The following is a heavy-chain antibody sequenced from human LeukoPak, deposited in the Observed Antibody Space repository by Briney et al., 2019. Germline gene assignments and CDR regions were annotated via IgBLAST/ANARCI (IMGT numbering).Heavy chain of an antibody. D-gene: IGHD3-16*01. J-gene: IGHJ6*03. CDR2: IYTSGST. CDR3: ARGRSLGGLYYYYYMDV. V-gene: IGHV4-4*07. CDR1: GGSISSYY. Sequence: PSETLSLTCTVSGGSISSYYWSWIRQPAGKGLEWIGRIYTSGSTNYNPSLKSRVTISVDTSKNQFSLKLSSVTAADTAVYYCARGRSLGGLYYYYYMDVWGKGTTVTVSS.